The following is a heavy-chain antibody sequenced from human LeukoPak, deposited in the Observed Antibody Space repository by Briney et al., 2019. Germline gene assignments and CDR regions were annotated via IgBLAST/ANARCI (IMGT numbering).Heavy chain of an antibody. CDR2: ISSSSGYI. CDR3: ARDVGITAVGLYYFDY. J-gene: IGHJ4*02. V-gene: IGHV3-21*01. CDR1: GFSFSGYS. Sequence: GGSLRLSCEVSGFSFSGYSMSWVRQAPGKGLDWVSSISSSSGYIYYADSVKGRFTISRDNAKNSLYLQMNSLRAEDTAVYYCARDVGITAVGLYYFDYWGQGTLVTVSS. D-gene: IGHD6-13*01.